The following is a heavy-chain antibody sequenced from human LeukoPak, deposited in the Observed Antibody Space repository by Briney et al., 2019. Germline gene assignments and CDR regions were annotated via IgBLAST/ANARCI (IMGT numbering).Heavy chain of an antibody. Sequence: GASVKLSCKASGGTFSSYAISWVRQAPGQGLEWMGRIIPILGIANYAQKFQGRVTITADKSTSTAYMELSSLRSEDTAVYYCARGSGYCSGGSCYSAFDYWGQGTLVTVSS. D-gene: IGHD2-15*01. V-gene: IGHV1-69*04. CDR3: ARGSGYCSGGSCYSAFDY. CDR1: GGTFSSYA. CDR2: IIPILGIA. J-gene: IGHJ4*02.